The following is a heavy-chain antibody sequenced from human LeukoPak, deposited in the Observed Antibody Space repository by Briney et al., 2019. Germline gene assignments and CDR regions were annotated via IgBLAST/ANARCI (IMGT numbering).Heavy chain of an antibody. CDR3: ARQRGASGSINWFDP. J-gene: IGHJ5*02. V-gene: IGHV3-66*04. D-gene: IGHD3-10*01. Sequence: GGSLRLSCAASGFTVSRNYMSWVRQAPGKGLEWVSVIYSGGSTYYADSVKGRFTISRDNSKNTLYLQMNSLRAEDTAVYYCARQRGASGSINWFDPWGQGTLVTVSS. CDR2: IYSGGST. CDR1: GFTVSRNY.